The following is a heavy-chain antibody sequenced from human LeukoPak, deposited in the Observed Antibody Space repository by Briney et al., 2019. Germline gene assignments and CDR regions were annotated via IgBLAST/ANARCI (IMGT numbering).Heavy chain of an antibody. CDR3: ARTRIAVAGTIYYYYYMDV. J-gene: IGHJ6*03. CDR2: IIPIFGTA. V-gene: IGHV1-69*06. D-gene: IGHD6-19*01. Sequence: SVKVSCKASGYTFTSYGISWVRQAPGQGLEWMGGIIPIFGTANYAQKFQGRVTITADKSTSTAYMELSSLRSEDTTVYYCARTRIAVAGTIYYYYYMDVWGKGTTVTVSS. CDR1: GYTFTSYG.